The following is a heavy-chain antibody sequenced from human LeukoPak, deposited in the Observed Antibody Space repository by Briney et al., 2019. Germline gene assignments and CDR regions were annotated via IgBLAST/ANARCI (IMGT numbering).Heavy chain of an antibody. Sequence: ASVKVSCKASGYTFTGYYMHWVRQAPGQGLEWMGWMNPNNGGTKYVQKFQGRVTMTRDTSISTAYMELSSLRSDDSAVYFCSRASTIAAPGVIPNDFWGQGTLVTVSS. CDR3: SRASTIAAPGVIPNDF. D-gene: IGHD6-13*01. V-gene: IGHV1-2*02. CDR2: MNPNNGGT. CDR1: GYTFTGYY. J-gene: IGHJ4*02.